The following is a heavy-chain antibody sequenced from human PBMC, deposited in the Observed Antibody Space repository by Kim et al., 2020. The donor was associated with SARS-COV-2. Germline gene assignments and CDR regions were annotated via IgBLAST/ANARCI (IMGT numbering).Heavy chain of an antibody. CDR2: T. J-gene: IGHJ4*02. Sequence: TNYTPSLKSRVTISVDTSKTQFSLNLSSVTAADTALYYCARGSRDTAIAYWGQGTLVTVSS. D-gene: IGHD5-18*01. V-gene: IGHV4-59*09. CDR3: ARGSRDTAIAY.